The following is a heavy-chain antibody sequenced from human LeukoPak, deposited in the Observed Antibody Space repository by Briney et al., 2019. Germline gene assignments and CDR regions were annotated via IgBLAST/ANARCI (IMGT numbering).Heavy chain of an antibody. Sequence: GESLKISCKGSGYSFTSYWIGWVRQMPGKGLEWMGIIYPGDSDTRYSPSFQGQVTISADKSISTAYLQWSSLKASDTAMYYCARAEKYCSSTSCYSNAFDIWGQGTMVTVSS. V-gene: IGHV5-51*01. D-gene: IGHD2-2*01. CDR3: ARAEKYCSSTSCYSNAFDI. J-gene: IGHJ3*02. CDR1: GYSFTSYW. CDR2: IYPGDSDT.